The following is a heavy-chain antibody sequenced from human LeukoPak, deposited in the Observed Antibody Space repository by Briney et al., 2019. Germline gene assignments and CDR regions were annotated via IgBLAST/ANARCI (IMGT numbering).Heavy chain of an antibody. CDR1: GGSISSSSYY. J-gene: IGHJ4*02. Sequence: SETLSLTCTVSGGSISSSSYYWGWIRQPPGKGLEWIGSIYYSGSIYYNPSLKSRVTISVDTSKNQFSLKLSSVTAADTAVYYCARLYGGVIDYWGQGTLVTVSS. CDR2: IYYSGSI. D-gene: IGHD4-23*01. CDR3: ARLYGGVIDY. V-gene: IGHV4-39*01.